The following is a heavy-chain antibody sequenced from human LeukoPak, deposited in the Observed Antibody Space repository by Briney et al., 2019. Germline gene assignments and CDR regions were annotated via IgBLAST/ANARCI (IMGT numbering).Heavy chain of an antibody. Sequence: KASETLSLTCTVSGGSISSYYWSWIRQPPGKGLEWIGYIYYSGSTNYNPSLKSRVTISVDTSKNQFSLKLSSVTAADTAVYCCARARYSSGWLDYWGQGTLVTVSS. CDR3: ARARYSSGWLDY. CDR2: IYYSGST. J-gene: IGHJ4*02. D-gene: IGHD6-19*01. V-gene: IGHV4-59*01. CDR1: GGSISSYY.